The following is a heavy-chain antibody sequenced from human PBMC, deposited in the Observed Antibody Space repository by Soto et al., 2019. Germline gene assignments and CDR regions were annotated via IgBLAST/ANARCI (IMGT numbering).Heavy chain of an antibody. CDR3: ARFETAFDY. D-gene: IGHD3-9*01. Sequence: QVQLVQSGAEVKKPGASVKVSCKASGYTFTGNYIHWVRQAPGQGLEWMGWINPKSGITSYAQKFQGWVTMTRDTYLRTAYMELSRLGSADTAVYYCARFETAFDYWGQGTLVTVSS. CDR1: GYTFTGNY. J-gene: IGHJ4*02. V-gene: IGHV1-2*04. CDR2: INPKSGIT.